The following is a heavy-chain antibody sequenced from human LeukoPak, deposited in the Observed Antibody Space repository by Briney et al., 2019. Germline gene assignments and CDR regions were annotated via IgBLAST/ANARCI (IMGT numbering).Heavy chain of an antibody. J-gene: IGHJ4*02. Sequence: GGSLRLSCAASGFTFSNAWMSWVRQAPGKGLEWVGRIKSKTDGGTTDYAAPVKGRFTISRDDSKNTLYLQMNSLKTEDTAVYYCTTVFGGVGKMYYFDYWGQGTLVTVSS. D-gene: IGHD3-10*02. CDR1: GFTFSNAW. V-gene: IGHV3-15*01. CDR3: TTVFGGVGKMYYFDY. CDR2: IKSKTDGGTT.